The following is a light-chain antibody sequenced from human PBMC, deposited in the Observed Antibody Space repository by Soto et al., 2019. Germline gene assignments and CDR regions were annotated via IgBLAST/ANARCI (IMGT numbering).Light chain of an antibody. V-gene: IGKV1-39*01. CDR3: QQSYDIPIT. Sequence: DIQMTQSPSSLSASVGDRVTITCRASQRISSYLNWYQQKPGKAPKLLIYGVSSLHSGVPSRFTGSGSGIDFTLTITSLQPEDFATYYCQQSYDIPITLGQGTRLEIK. J-gene: IGKJ5*01. CDR2: GVS. CDR1: QRISSY.